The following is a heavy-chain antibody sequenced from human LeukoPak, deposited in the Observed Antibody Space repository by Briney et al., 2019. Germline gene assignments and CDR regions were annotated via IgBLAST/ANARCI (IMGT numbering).Heavy chain of an antibody. CDR3: AKDWGIHSSSWYYFDY. CDR1: GFIVSSYE. CDR2: ISGSGGST. J-gene: IGHJ4*02. Sequence: GGSLRLSCAASGFIVSSYETGWVRQAPGKGLEWVSAISGSGGSTYYADSVKGRFTISRDNSKNTLYLQMNSLRAEDTAVYYCAKDWGIHSSSWYYFDYWGQGTLVTVSS. V-gene: IGHV3-23*01. D-gene: IGHD6-13*01.